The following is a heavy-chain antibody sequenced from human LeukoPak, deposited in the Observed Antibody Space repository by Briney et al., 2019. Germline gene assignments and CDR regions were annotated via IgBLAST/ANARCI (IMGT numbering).Heavy chain of an antibody. CDR1: GFTLSNYW. D-gene: IGHD3-16*02. CDR3: ARLSFYFNY. Sequence: GGSLRLSCAASGFTLSNYWMSWVRQAPGKGLEWVANIKYDGSEQNYVDSVKGRFTISRDNVKNSLYLQMNSLKAEDTAVYYCARLSFYFNYWGQGTLVTVSS. V-gene: IGHV3-7*01. CDR2: IKYDGSEQ. J-gene: IGHJ4*02.